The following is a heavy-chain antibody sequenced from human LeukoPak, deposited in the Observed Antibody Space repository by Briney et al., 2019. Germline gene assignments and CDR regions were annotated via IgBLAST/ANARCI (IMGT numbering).Heavy chain of an antibody. J-gene: IGHJ5*02. V-gene: IGHV3-33*01. CDR1: GFTFSSYG. Sequence: GGSLRLSCAASGFTFSSYGMPWVRQAPGKGLEWVAVIWYDGSNKYYADSVKGRFTISRDNSKNTLYLQMNSLRAEDTAVYYCARAAWLWDPWGQGTLVTVSS. CDR2: IWYDGSNK. CDR3: ARAAWLWDP. D-gene: IGHD3-22*01.